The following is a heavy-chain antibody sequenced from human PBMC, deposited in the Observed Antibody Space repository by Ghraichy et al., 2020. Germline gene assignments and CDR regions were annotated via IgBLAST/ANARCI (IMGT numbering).Heavy chain of an antibody. Sequence: ASVKVSCKASGYIFTSHGLSWVRQAPGHRLEWVGWISNYNGNTMYAQKFQGRVTMTTDRSTSTAYMDLRSLTSDDTAVYYCARSPRVTLTPPHAFDFWGQGTMIAVSS. V-gene: IGHV1-18*04. CDR2: ISNYNGNT. J-gene: IGHJ3*01. CDR3: ARSPRVTLTPPHAFDF. D-gene: IGHD3-9*01. CDR1: GYIFTSHG.